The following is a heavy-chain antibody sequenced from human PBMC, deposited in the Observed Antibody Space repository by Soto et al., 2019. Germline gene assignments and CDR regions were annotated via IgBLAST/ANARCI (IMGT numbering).Heavy chain of an antibody. CDR3: VKDGSLEVPDVPLEEYYFDH. CDR1: GFTFSGYG. J-gene: IGHJ4*02. CDR2: ISYHGRNK. D-gene: IGHD3-3*01. Sequence: GGSLRLSCAASGFTFSGYGMHWVRQAPGKGLEWVAVISYHGRNKYYVDSVKGRFTISRDDSKNTLYLQMDSVRAEDTAVYYCVKDGSLEVPDVPLEEYYFDHWGQGP. V-gene: IGHV3-30*18.